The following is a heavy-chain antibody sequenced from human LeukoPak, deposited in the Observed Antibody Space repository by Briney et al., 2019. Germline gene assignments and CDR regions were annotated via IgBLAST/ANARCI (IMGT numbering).Heavy chain of an antibody. CDR3: ARVARGSGSYYNLGYYYYYMDV. CDR1: GGSISSYY. V-gene: IGHV4-4*07. CDR2: IYTNGST. J-gene: IGHJ6*03. Sequence: SETLSLTCAVSGGSISSYYWSWIRQPAGKGLEWIGRIYTNGSTNYNPSLKSRVTMSVDTSKNQFSLKLSSVTAADTAVYYCARVARGSGSYYNLGYYYYYMDVWGKGTTVTISS. D-gene: IGHD3-10*01.